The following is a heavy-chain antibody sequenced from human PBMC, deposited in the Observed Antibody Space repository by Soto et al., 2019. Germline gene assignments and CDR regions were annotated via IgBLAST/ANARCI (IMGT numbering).Heavy chain of an antibody. J-gene: IGHJ4*02. CDR1: GFPFRNYA. D-gene: IGHD1-26*01. V-gene: IGHV3-30*04. Sequence: SLGLSCSASGFPFRNYAIHWVRQAPGKGLEWVAFISRDGSHKYYLDSVRGRFTISRDNSKDTVNLLMNSLRDDDSAMYYCARSRNSAVADSFDFWGQGTLVTVSS. CDR2: ISRDGSHK. CDR3: ARSRNSAVADSFDF.